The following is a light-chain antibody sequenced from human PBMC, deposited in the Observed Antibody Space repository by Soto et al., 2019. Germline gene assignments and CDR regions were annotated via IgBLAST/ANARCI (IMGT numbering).Light chain of an antibody. V-gene: IGLV7-43*01. Sequence: QTVVTQEPSLTVSPGGTVTLTCASSTGPVTSGYYPNWFQQKPGQAPRPLIYSTTNEHSWTPARFSGSLLGGKAALTLSGVLTEDEAEYYCLLYYGSPQTNGMFGGGTKVTVL. J-gene: IGLJ3*02. CDR2: STT. CDR3: LLYYGSPQTNGM. CDR1: TGPVTSGYY.